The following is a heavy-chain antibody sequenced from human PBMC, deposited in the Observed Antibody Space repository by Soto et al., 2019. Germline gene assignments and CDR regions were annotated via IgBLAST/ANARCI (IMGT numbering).Heavy chain of an antibody. CDR3: ARDGHNGDFDY. V-gene: IGHV3-53*01. D-gene: IGHD2-8*01. CDR2: IYSGGST. J-gene: IGHJ4*02. Sequence: GGSLRLSCAASGFTVSSNYMSWVRQAPGKGLEWASVIYSGGSTYYADSVKGRFTISRDNSKNTLYLQMNSLRAEDTAVYYCARDGHNGDFDYWGQGTLVTVSS. CDR1: GFTVSSNY.